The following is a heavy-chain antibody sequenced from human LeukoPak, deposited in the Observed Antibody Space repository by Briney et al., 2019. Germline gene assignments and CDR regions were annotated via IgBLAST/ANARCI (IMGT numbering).Heavy chain of an antibody. CDR3: ARGDTAMVDY. CDR1: GFTFSSYE. J-gene: IGHJ4*02. CDR2: ISSSDSTI. D-gene: IGHD5-18*01. V-gene: IGHV3-48*03. Sequence: GGSLRLSCAASGFTFSSYEMNWVRQAPGKGLEWVSYISSSDSTIYYAGSVKGRFTISRDNAKNSLFLQMNSLRVEDTAVYYCARGDTAMVDYWGQGTLVTVSS.